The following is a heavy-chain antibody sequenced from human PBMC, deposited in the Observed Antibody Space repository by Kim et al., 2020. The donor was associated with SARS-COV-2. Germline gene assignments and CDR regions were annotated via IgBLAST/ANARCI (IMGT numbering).Heavy chain of an antibody. Sequence: GGSLRLSCTPSGFIFENFVITWVRQAPGKGLEWVGLIRSKAYSGKQEYAASVRGRFTISRDDSKSIAYLQMDSLKTEDSAIYYCVRTVFNWNRGAYYFYIDVWGQGTTVTVSS. V-gene: IGHV3-49*04. CDR3: VRTVFNWNRGAYYFYIDV. J-gene: IGHJ6*03. CDR1: GFIFENFV. D-gene: IGHD1-20*01. CDR2: IRSKAYSGKQ.